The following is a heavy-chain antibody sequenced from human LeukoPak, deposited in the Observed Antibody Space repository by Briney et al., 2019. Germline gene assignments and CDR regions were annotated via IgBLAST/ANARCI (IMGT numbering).Heavy chain of an antibody. CDR2: IKTDGSTT. CDR1: GFTFSSYW. D-gene: IGHD6-6*01. V-gene: IGHV3-74*01. J-gene: IGHJ4*02. CDR3: VKGLDYSSSQMDS. Sequence: GGSLRLSCAVSGFTFSSYWMHWVRQAPGKGLVWVSHIKTDGSTTAYADSVKGRFTISRDNSRNTVYVQMNSLTPEDTAVYYCVKGLDYSSSQMDSWGQGTLVTVSS.